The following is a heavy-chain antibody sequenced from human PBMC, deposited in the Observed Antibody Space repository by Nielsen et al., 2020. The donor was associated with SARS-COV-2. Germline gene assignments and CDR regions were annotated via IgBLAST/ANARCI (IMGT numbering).Heavy chain of an antibody. Sequence: GESLKISCAASGFSFSTYAMNWVRQAPGKGLEWVSGITGAGGSTYHADSVKGRFTISRDNSKNTLYLQMNSLRAEDTAVYYCARDRLPGSGSYLYYYYGMDVWGQGTTVTVSS. J-gene: IGHJ6*02. D-gene: IGHD3-10*01. V-gene: IGHV3-23*01. CDR2: ITGAGGST. CDR1: GFSFSTYA. CDR3: ARDRLPGSGSYLYYYYGMDV.